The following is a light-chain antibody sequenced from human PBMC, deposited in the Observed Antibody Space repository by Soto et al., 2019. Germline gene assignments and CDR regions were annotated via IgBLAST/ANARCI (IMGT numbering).Light chain of an antibody. CDR1: QSLLHSNGYNY. CDR3: MQALQTRT. J-gene: IGKJ1*01. Sequence: DIVMTQSPLSLPVTPGEPASISCRSSQSLLHSNGYNYLDWYLQKPGQSPQLLIYLGSNRASGVPERFSGSGSGTDSTLKISRVEAEDVGVYYCMQALQTRTFGQGTKVEIK. V-gene: IGKV2-28*01. CDR2: LGS.